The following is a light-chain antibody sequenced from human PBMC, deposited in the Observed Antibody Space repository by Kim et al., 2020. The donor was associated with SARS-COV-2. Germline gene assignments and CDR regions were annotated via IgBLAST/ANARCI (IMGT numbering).Light chain of an antibody. CDR2: GAS. CDR1: QSVRADY. Sequence: LSPGDRATLSCRASQSVRADYIAWYQQKRGQAPRLLIYGASIRATGIADRFTGGGSGTDFTLTISRVEPEDFAVYYCQQYGSSPNTFGQGTKLEIK. J-gene: IGKJ2*01. V-gene: IGKV3-20*01. CDR3: QQYGSSPNT.